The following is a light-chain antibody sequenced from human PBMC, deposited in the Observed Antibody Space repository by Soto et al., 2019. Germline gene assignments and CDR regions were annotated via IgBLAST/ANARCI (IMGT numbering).Light chain of an antibody. V-gene: IGKV1-27*01. CDR1: QGISTY. Sequence: DIQMTQSPSSLSASVGDRVTITCRASQGISTYLVWYQQKPGTVPKLLIFAASTLQSGVPSRFSGSGSATDFTLTISSLQPEDVATYYWQNYYGAPWTFGQAPKVEIK. J-gene: IGKJ1*01. CDR2: AAS. CDR3: QNYYGAPWT.